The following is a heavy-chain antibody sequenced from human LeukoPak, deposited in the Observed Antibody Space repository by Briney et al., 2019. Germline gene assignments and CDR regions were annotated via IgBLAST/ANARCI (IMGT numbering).Heavy chain of an antibody. CDR2: INPNSGGT. J-gene: IGHJ3*02. CDR1: GYTFTGYY. D-gene: IGHD3-10*01. CDR3: ARFVSLRTHAFDI. Sequence: ASVKVSCKASGYTFTGYYMHWVRQAPGQGLEWMGWINPNSGGTNYAQKFQGRVTMTRDTSISTAYMELSRLRSDDTAVYYCARFVSLRTHAFDIWGQGTMVTVSS. V-gene: IGHV1-2*02.